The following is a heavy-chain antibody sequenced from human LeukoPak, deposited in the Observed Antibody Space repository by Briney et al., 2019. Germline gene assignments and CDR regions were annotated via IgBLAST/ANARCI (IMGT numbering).Heavy chain of an antibody. Sequence: GESLKISCKGSGYSFTSYWNGWVRQMPGKGLEWMGIIYPGDSDTRYSPSLQGQVTIAADKPISTAYLQWSSLKASDTAMYYCARHVGYEYSNYDYWGQGTLVTVSS. CDR1: GYSFTSYW. V-gene: IGHV5-51*01. D-gene: IGHD4-11*01. CDR3: ARHVGYEYSNYDY. CDR2: IYPGDSDT. J-gene: IGHJ4*02.